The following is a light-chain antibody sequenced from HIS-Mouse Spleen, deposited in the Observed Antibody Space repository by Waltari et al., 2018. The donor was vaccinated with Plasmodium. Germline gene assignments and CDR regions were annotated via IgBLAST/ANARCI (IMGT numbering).Light chain of an antibody. J-gene: IGKJ3*01. V-gene: IGKV3-15*01. CDR3: QQYNNWSFT. CDR1: QGVSSN. Sequence: EIVMTHSPAPLSVSPGERPPLPCRASQGVSSNLAWYQQKPGQAPRLLIYGASTRATGIPARFSGSGSGTEFTLTISSLQSEDFAVYYCQQYNNWSFTFGPGTKVDIK. CDR2: GAS.